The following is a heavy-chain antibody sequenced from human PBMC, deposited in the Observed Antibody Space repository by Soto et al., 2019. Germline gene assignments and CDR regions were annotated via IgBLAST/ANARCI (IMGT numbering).Heavy chain of an antibody. J-gene: IGHJ4*02. CDR3: ATDILDF. V-gene: IGHV3-7*05. D-gene: IGHD3-9*01. Sequence: EVQLVESGGGLVQPGGSLRLSCAATGFMFSSYWMTWVRQAPGKGLEWVANINQNGSERYYVDSVEGRFTISRDNAKNSVFLQMNNLRVEDTAMYYCATDILDFWGQGTLVTVS. CDR2: INQNGSER. CDR1: GFMFSSYW.